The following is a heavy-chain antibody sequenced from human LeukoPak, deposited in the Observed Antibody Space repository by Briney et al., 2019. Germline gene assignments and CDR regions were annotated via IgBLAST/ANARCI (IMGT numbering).Heavy chain of an antibody. CDR3: AKGTHYYDSSGYYADY. J-gene: IGHJ4*02. CDR2: IGGRDGST. CDR1: GFTFSSYG. D-gene: IGHD3-22*01. Sequence: GGSLRLSCAASGFTFSSYGMSWVRQAPGKGLEWVSAIGGRDGSTYYADSVKGRFTISRDNSKNTLYVQMNSLRAEDTAVYYCAKGTHYYDSSGYYADYWGQGTLVTVSS. V-gene: IGHV3-23*01.